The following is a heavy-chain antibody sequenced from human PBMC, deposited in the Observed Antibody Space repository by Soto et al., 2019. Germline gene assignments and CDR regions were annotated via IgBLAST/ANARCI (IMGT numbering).Heavy chain of an antibody. D-gene: IGHD2-15*01. CDR1: GADINTYS. CDR2: IYTSASI. CDR3: ARTSSIETVRYYGMDV. Sequence: PSETLSLTCSVSGADINTYSWTWIRQPAGKGLEWIGRIYTSASINYNPSLKGRVTLSVDTSTNQVSLRLASATAADAAVYYCARTSSIETVRYYGMDVWGQGTTVTVSS. V-gene: IGHV4-4*07. J-gene: IGHJ6*02.